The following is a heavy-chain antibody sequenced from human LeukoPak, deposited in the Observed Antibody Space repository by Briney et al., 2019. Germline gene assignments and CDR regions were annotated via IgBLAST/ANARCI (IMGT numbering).Heavy chain of an antibody. J-gene: IGHJ4*02. CDR3: ARVETRYCSSTSCYPTQYYFDY. D-gene: IGHD2-2*01. CDR2: IYPGDSDT. V-gene: IGHV5-51*01. Sequence: GESLKISCKGSGYSFTSYWIGWVRQMPGKGLEWMGIIYPGDSDTRYSPSFQGQVTISADKSISTAYLQWGSLKASDTAMYYCARVETRYCSSTSCYPTQYYFDYWGQGTLVTVSS. CDR1: GYSFTSYW.